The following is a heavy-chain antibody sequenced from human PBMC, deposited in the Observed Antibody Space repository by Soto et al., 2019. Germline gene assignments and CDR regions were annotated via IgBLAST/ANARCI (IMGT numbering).Heavy chain of an antibody. Sequence: EEQLLESGGGLVRPGGSLRLSCAASAFTFRSYAMSWVRQAPGKGLEWVSAITASADTTYYADSVKGLFTISRDNSKNTLYLRMNSLRAEDTAVYYCAKVRPLRDCTSTSCLGAFDIWGQGTMVTVS. D-gene: IGHD2-2*01. CDR3: AKVRPLRDCTSTSCLGAFDI. CDR1: AFTFRSYA. CDR2: ITASADTT. J-gene: IGHJ3*02. V-gene: IGHV3-23*01.